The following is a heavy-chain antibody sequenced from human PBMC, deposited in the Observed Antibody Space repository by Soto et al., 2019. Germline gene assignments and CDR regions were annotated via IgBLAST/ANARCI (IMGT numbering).Heavy chain of an antibody. Sequence: EVQLVESGGGSVQPGGSLRLSCAASGFTFSSHWVHWVRQVPGKGLVWLSRINPDGTRTNYADSVKGRFAISRDNAENTVYLHMNSLRVEDSAAYYCARGGWGTFLLDYWGQGTLVSVSS. J-gene: IGHJ4*02. D-gene: IGHD1-7*01. CDR1: GFTFSSHW. CDR2: INPDGTRT. V-gene: IGHV3-74*01. CDR3: ARGGWGTFLLDY.